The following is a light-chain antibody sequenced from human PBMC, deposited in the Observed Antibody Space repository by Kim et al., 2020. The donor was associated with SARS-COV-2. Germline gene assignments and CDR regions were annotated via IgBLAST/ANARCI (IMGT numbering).Light chain of an antibody. Sequence: DIVMTQSPLSLPVTPGEPASISCRSSQSLLHSNGYNYLDWYLQKPGQSPQLLIYLGSNWASGVPDRFSGSGSGTDFTLKISRVEAEDVGVYYCMQALQTPPTFGQGTKVDIK. J-gene: IGKJ1*01. CDR1: QSLLHSNGYNY. CDR3: MQALQTPPT. V-gene: IGKV2-28*01. CDR2: LGS.